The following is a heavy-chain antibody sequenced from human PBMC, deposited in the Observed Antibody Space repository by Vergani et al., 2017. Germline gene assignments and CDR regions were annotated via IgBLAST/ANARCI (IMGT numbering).Heavy chain of an antibody. CDR3: ARDKRYSGSYSDY. Sequence: QVQLVESGGGVVQPGRSLRLSCPASGFTFSSYAMHWVRQAPGKGLEWVAVISYDGSNKYYADSVKGRFTISRDNSKNTLYLQMNSLRAEDTAVYYCARDKRYSGSYSDYWGQGTLVTVSS. CDR2: ISYDGSNK. CDR1: GFTFSSYA. V-gene: IGHV3-30-3*01. D-gene: IGHD1-26*01. J-gene: IGHJ4*02.